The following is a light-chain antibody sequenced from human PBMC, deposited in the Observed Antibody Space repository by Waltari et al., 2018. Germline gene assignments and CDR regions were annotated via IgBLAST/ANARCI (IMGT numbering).Light chain of an antibody. CDR3: QQYVSSVYT. V-gene: IGKV3-20*01. CDR2: VAS. CDR1: QTVSNNF. J-gene: IGKJ2*01. Sequence: EIVLTQSPGTLSLSPGERATLSFRASQTVSNNFLAWYQQGPGQAPRLLMYVASKRATGIPDRFSGSGFGTDFTLTISRLEPEYFAVYYCQQYVSSVYTFGQGTKLEIK.